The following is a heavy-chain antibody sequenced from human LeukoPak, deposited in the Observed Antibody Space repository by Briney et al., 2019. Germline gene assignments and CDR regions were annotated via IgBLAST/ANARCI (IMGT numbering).Heavy chain of an antibody. CDR2: ISSDSHHI. CDR3: ASAGVYCRTTDCYAFDI. D-gene: IGHD1-14*01. CDR1: GFTFSSYG. J-gene: IGHJ3*02. V-gene: IGHV3-21*01. Sequence: GGSLRLSCAASGFTFSSYGMHWVRQAPGKGLQWVSSISSDSHHIYYADSVKGRFTSSRDNAKNLVFLQMNSLRAEDTAVYYCASAGVYCRTTDCYAFDIWGQGTLVSVSS.